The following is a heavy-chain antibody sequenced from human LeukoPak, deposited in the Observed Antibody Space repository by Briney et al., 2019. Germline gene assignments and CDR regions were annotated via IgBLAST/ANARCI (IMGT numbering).Heavy chain of an antibody. CDR3: AREPAAHTYYYYYYGMDV. J-gene: IGHJ6*02. Sequence: ASVKVSCKASGYTFTGYYMHWVRQAPGQGLEWMGWINPNSGGTNYAQKFQGRVTMTRDTSISTAYMELSRLRSDDTAVYYCAREPAAHTYYYYYYGMDVWGQGTTVTVSS. CDR2: INPNSGGT. V-gene: IGHV1-2*02. D-gene: IGHD2-2*01. CDR1: GYTFTGYY.